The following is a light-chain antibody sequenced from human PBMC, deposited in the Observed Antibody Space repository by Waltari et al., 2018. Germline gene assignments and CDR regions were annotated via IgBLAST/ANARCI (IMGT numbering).Light chain of an antibody. CDR2: DAS. CDR1: QSVSNN. CDR3: QQANTFPLT. Sequence: EAMMTQSPATLSVSPGDRATLSCRASQSVSNNVAWFQQKPGQAPSLLIYDASTRATGVPARFSGSGSGTEFTLTISSLQTEDFATYYCQQANTFPLTFGGGTKVEMK. J-gene: IGKJ4*01. V-gene: IGKV3-15*01.